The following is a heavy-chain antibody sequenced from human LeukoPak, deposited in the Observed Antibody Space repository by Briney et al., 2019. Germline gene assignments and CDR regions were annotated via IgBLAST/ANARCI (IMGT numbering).Heavy chain of an antibody. D-gene: IGHD3-10*01. V-gene: IGHV4-38-2*02. CDR1: GYSISSGYY. Sequence: PSETLSLTCTVSGYSISSGYYWGWIRQPPGKGLEWIGEINHSGSTNYNPSLKSRVTISVDTSKNQFSLKLSSVTAADTAVYYCARTRSPMVRRGGFDYWGQGTLVTVSS. CDR2: INHSGST. J-gene: IGHJ4*02. CDR3: ARTRSPMVRRGGFDY.